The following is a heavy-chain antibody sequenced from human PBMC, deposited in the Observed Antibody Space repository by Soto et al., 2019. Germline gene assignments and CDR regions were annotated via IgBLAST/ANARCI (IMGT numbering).Heavy chain of an antibody. J-gene: IGHJ3*02. V-gene: IGHV1-2*04. CDR1: GYTFTGYY. CDR3: ARGGRFTDREAFDI. D-gene: IGHD1-26*01. CDR2: INPNSGGT. Sequence: ASVKVSCKASGYTFTGYYMLWVRQAPGQGLEWMGWINPNSGGTNYAQKFQGWVTMTRDTSISTAYMELSRLRSDDTAVYYCARGGRFTDREAFDIWGQGTMVTVSS.